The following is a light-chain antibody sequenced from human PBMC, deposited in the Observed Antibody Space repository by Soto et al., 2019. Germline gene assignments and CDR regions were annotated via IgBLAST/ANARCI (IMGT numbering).Light chain of an antibody. J-gene: IGKJ5*01. Sequence: DIQTTQSPSSLSASVGDRVTITCRASQDISNYLNWYQQRPGKAPKLLIYDASNLERGVPSRFSGTRSGTHFTFAITSLQPEDVATYYCQQYDSLPITFGQGTRLEI. CDR1: QDISNY. CDR3: QQYDSLPIT. CDR2: DAS. V-gene: IGKV1-33*01.